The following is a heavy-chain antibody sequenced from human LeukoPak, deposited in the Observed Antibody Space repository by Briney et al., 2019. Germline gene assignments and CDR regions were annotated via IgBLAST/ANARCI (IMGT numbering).Heavy chain of an antibody. CDR1: GFTFSSCW. CDR3: ARERAFDI. Sequence: GGSLRLSCAASGFTFSSCWMSWVRQAPGKGLEWEANIKEDGSEKYYVDSVKGRFTISRDNAMNSLYLQMNSLRVEDTAVYYCARERAFDIWGQGTMVTVSS. CDR2: IKEDGSEK. V-gene: IGHV3-7*03. J-gene: IGHJ3*02.